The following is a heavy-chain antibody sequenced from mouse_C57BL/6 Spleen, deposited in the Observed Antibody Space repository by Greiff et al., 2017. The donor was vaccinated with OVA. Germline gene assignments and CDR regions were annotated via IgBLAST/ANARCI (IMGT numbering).Heavy chain of an antibody. D-gene: IGHD4-1*01. CDR2: ISSGSSTI. CDR3: ARGPRTGAFAY. J-gene: IGHJ3*01. Sequence: EVKLMESGGGLVKPGGSLKLSCAASGFTFSDYGMHWVRQAPEKGLEWVAYISSGSSTIYYADTVKGRFTISRDNAKNTLFLQMTSLRSEDTAMYYCARGPRTGAFAYWGQGTLVTVSA. V-gene: IGHV5-17*01. CDR1: GFTFSDYG.